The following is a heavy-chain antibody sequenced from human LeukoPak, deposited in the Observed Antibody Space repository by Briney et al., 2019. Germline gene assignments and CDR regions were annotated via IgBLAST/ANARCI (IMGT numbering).Heavy chain of an antibody. CDR1: GFTFNNYG. J-gene: IGHJ3*02. D-gene: IGHD3-10*01. CDR2: ISPDASNK. CDR3: AREGHGGYDGERGGAFDI. V-gene: IGHV3-30*03. Sequence: GGSLRLSCAASGFTFNNYGIHWVRQAPGKGLEWMSFISPDASNKYYADSFNGRFTISRDNSRNTLSLHMNSLRPEDTAVYYSAREGHGGYDGERGGAFDIWGQGTTVTVSS.